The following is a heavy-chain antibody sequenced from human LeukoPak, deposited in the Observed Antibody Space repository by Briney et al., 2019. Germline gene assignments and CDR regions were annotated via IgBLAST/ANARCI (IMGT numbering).Heavy chain of an antibody. CDR1: EFTFSTYS. CDR2: ISTSSSTI. J-gene: IGHJ4*02. Sequence: PGGSLRLSCAASEFTFSTYSMNWVRQAPGKGLEWVSYISTSSSTIHYADSVRGRFTISRDNSKNTLYLQMNSLRAEDTAVYYCARDWGNVDYWGQGTLVTVSS. D-gene: IGHD3-16*01. CDR3: ARDWGNVDY. V-gene: IGHV3-48*01.